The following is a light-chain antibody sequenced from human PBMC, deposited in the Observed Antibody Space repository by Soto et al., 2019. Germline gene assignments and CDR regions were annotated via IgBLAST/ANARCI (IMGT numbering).Light chain of an antibody. J-gene: IGLJ1*01. CDR3: AAWDDSLSGYV. V-gene: IGLV1-47*01. CDR2: RNN. Sequence: QSVLTQPPSASGTPGQKVTISCSGSSSNIGDNYVYWHQQLPGTAPKLLIYRNNQRPSGVPDRFSGSKSGTSASLAISGLRSEDEDDYYCAAWDDSLSGYVFGPGTKLTVL. CDR1: SSNIGDNY.